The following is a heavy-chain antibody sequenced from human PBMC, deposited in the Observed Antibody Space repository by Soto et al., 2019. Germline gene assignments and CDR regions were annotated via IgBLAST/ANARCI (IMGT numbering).Heavy chain of an antibody. CDR1: GGSISSSSYY. CDR2: IYYSGST. CDR3: ARRDSSWSFDY. V-gene: IGHV4-39*01. Sequence: SATLSLTCTVSGGSISSSSYYWGWIRQPPGKGLEWIGSIYYSGSTYYNPSLKSRVTISVDTSKNQFSLKLSSVTAADTAVYYCARRDSSWSFDYWGQGTLVTVSS. D-gene: IGHD6-13*01. J-gene: IGHJ4*02.